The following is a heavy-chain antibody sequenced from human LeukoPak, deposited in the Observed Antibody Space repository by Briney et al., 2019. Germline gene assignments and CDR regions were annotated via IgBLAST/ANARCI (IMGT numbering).Heavy chain of an antibody. CDR2: IYYSGST. V-gene: IGHV4-38-2*02. CDR3: ARDKGVSSSPYYFDY. CDR1: DDSISDYY. D-gene: IGHD6-13*01. J-gene: IGHJ4*02. Sequence: SETLSLTCTVSDDSISDYYRGWIRQPPGKGLEWIGSIYYSGSTYYNPSLKSRVTISVDTSKNQFSLKLSSVTAADTAVYYCARDKGVSSSPYYFDYWGQGTLVTVSS.